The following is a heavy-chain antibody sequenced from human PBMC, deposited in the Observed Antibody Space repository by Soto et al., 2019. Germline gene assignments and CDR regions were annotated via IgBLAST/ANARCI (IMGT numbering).Heavy chain of an antibody. CDR3: AKVPQGFLGHAFDI. J-gene: IGHJ3*02. D-gene: IGHD3-3*01. CDR2: ISWNSGSI. V-gene: IGHV3-9*01. Sequence: EVQLVESGGGLVQPGRSLRLSCAASGFTFGDYAMDWVRQAPGKGLEWVAGISWNSGSIGYADSVKGRFTISRDNAKNSLYLQMNSLRAVGTAVYYCAKVPQGFLGHAFDILGQGTMGPVSS. CDR1: GFTFGDYA.